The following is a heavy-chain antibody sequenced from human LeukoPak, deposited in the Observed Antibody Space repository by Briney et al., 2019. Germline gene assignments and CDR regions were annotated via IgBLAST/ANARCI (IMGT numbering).Heavy chain of an antibody. CDR1: GFTFSSYS. CDR2: ISSSSYI. J-gene: IGHJ4*02. CDR3: ARGGRKSYYFDY. V-gene: IGHV3-21*01. Sequence: GGSLRLSCAASGFTFSSYSMNWVRQAPGKGLEWVSSISSSSYIYYADSVKGRFTISRDNAKNSLYLQMNSLRAEDTAVYYCARGGRKSYYFDYWGQGTLVTVSS. D-gene: IGHD3-16*01.